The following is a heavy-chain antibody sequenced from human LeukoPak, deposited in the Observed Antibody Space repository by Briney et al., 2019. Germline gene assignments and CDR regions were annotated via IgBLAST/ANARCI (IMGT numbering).Heavy chain of an antibody. CDR1: GNSISSGDDY. J-gene: IGHJ4*02. D-gene: IGHD3-10*01. Sequence: PSETLSLTCTVSGNSISSGDDYWSWIRQPAGKGLEWIGYIYYSGSTNYNPSLKSRVTISVDTSKNQFSLKLSSVTAADTAVYYCARSGMPNAFDYWGQGTLVTVSS. V-gene: IGHV4-61*10. CDR2: IYYSGST. CDR3: ARSGMPNAFDY.